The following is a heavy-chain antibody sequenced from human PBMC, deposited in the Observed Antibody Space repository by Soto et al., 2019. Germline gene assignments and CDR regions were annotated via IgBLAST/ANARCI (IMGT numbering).Heavy chain of an antibody. Sequence: GASVKVSRQVSGYTLTELSMHWVRQAPGKRLEWMGGFDPEDGETIYAQKLQGRVTMTTDTSTSTAYMELRSLRSDDTAVYYCARDGALGENYYYYGMDVWGQGTTVTVSS. CDR2: FDPEDGET. J-gene: IGHJ6*02. CDR1: GYTLTELS. V-gene: IGHV1-24*01. CDR3: ARDGALGENYYYYGMDV. D-gene: IGHD3-16*01.